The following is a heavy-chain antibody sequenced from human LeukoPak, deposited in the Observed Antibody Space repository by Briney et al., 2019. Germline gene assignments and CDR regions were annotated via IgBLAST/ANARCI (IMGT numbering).Heavy chain of an antibody. CDR1: GGTFSSYV. CDR2: IIPMFCTA. CDR3: ARPYDSSGYYYFGY. Sequence: SVKVSGKACGGTFSSYVFTWVRQAPGQGVDWMGVIIPMFCTANYAQKFQGRVTITADESTSTAYMELSSLRSEDTAVYYCARPYDSSGYYYFGYWGQGTLVTVSS. V-gene: IGHV1-69*13. J-gene: IGHJ4*02. D-gene: IGHD3-22*01.